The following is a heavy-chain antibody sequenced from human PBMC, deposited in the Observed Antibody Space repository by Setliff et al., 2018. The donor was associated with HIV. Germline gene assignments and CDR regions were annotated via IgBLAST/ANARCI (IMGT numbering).Heavy chain of an antibody. CDR3: ARASPFTIFGVVINYFDS. Sequence: LSLTCSVSGGSISSSNWWSWVRQPPGKGLEWIGEIDHSGSANHNPSLKSRVNISIDKSKNQFSLKLSSVTAADTAVYYCARASPFTIFGVVINYFDSWGQGSLVTVSS. CDR2: IDHSGSA. J-gene: IGHJ4*02. CDR1: GGSISSSNW. V-gene: IGHV4-4*02. D-gene: IGHD3-3*01.